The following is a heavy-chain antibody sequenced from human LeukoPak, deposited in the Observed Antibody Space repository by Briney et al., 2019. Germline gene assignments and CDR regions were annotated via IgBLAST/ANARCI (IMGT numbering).Heavy chain of an antibody. V-gene: IGHV3-23*01. D-gene: IGHD5-24*01. CDR1: GFTFSNYA. CDR2: ISGSGSST. CDR3: TTMSKRWLQLLVY. Sequence: PGGSLRLSCAASGFTFSNYAMTWVRQAPGKGLEWVSGISGSGSSTYYADSVKGRFTLSRDYPKNTLYLQMNSLRAEDTAVYYCTTMSKRWLQLLVYWGQGTLVTVSS. J-gene: IGHJ4*02.